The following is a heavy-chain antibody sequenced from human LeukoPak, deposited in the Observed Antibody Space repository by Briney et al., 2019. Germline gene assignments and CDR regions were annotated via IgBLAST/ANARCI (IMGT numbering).Heavy chain of an antibody. V-gene: IGHV1-24*01. CDR1: GYTLTELS. CDR2: FDPEDGET. J-gene: IGHJ4*02. Sequence: ASVKVSCKVSGYTLTELSMHWVRQAPGKGLEWMGGFDPEDGETIYAQKFQGRVTMTKDTSTDTAYMELSSVRSEDTAVYYCATSDDSSGYYVDYWGQGTLVTVSS. D-gene: IGHD3-22*01. CDR3: ATSDDSSGYYVDY.